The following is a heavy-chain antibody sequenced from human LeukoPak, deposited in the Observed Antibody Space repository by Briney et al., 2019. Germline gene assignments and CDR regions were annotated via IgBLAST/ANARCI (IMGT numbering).Heavy chain of an antibody. D-gene: IGHD4-17*01. J-gene: IGHJ5*02. CDR2: INPNSGGT. V-gene: IGHV1-2*02. Sequence: ASVKVSCKASRHTFTGCYMHWVRQAPGQGLEWMGWINPNSGGTNYAQKFQGRVTMTRDTSITTAYMELSRLRSDDTAVYYCARGASGVYTVSTSWFDPWGQGTLVTVSS. CDR1: RHTFTGCY. CDR3: ARGASGVYTVSTSWFDP.